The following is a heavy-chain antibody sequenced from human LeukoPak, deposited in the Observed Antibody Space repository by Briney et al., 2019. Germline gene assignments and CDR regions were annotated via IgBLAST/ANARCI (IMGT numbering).Heavy chain of an antibody. Sequence: SGGSLRLSCAASGFTFSSYAMSWVRQAPGKGLEWVSAISGSGGSTYYADSVKGRFTISRDNSKNTLYLQMDRLVIDDTAVYYCARDSLGALTAIGWFDPWGQGTLVTVSS. CDR1: GFTFSSYA. D-gene: IGHD2-21*02. J-gene: IGHJ5*02. CDR3: ARDSLGALTAIGWFDP. CDR2: ISGSGGST. V-gene: IGHV3-23*01.